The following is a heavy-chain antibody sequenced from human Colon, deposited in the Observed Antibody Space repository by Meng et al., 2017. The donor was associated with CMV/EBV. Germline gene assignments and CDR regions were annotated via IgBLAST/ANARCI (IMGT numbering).Heavy chain of an antibody. CDR3: ARSVGPYFDSSGYSDY. D-gene: IGHD3-22*01. CDR2: VYPGDSDI. J-gene: IGHJ4*02. CDR1: YTFSNYW. V-gene: IGHV5-51*01. Sequence: YTFSNYWVAWVRQMPGRGLEWMGIVYPGDSDIRYSTSFQGQVTISADKSINTAYIQWSSLKPSDTAMYYCARSVGPYFDSSGYSDYWGQGTLVTVSS.